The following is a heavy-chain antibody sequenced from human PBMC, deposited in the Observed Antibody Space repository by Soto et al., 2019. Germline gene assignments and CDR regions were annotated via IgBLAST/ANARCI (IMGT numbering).Heavy chain of an antibody. D-gene: IGHD4-17*01. CDR2: ITTTGDT. CDR3: ARGDPLIYGSSPSWHYSGMDV. V-gene: IGHV3-13*01. J-gene: IGHJ6*02. Sequence: EVQLVESGGGLVQPGGSLRLSCAASGFIFSSYDVHWVRQAPGKGLEWVSVITTTGDTYYAASVKGRFTISRENAENSLYLKMTSLRAEDAAGYYCARGDPLIYGSSPSWHYSGMDVGGRGTTVTVSS. CDR1: GFIFSSYD.